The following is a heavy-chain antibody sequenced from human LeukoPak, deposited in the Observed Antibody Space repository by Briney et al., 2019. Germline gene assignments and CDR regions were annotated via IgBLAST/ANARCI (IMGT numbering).Heavy chain of an antibody. CDR2: INPNSGGT. J-gene: IGHJ4*02. D-gene: IGHD5-12*01. CDR1: GYTFTGYY. CDR3: ARGLQTLSGYDLYYFDY. Sequence: GASVKVSCKASGYTFTGYYMHWVRQAPGQGLEWMGWINPNSGGTNYAQKFQGRVTMTRDTSISTAYMELSRLRSDDTAVYYCARGLQTLSGYDLYYFDYWGQGTLVTVSS. V-gene: IGHV1-2*02.